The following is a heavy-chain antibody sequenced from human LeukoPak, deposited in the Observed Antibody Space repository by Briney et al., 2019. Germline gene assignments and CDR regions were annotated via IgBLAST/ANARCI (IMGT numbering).Heavy chain of an antibody. Sequence: GGSLGLSCAASGFTFSSYAMGWVRQAPGKGLEWVSAISGSGGSTYYADSVKGRFTISRDNSKNTLYLQMNSLRAEDTAVYYCAKGLRWGIAAAGSFDYWGQGTLVTVSS. J-gene: IGHJ4*02. D-gene: IGHD6-13*01. CDR3: AKGLRWGIAAAGSFDY. CDR1: GFTFSSYA. V-gene: IGHV3-23*01. CDR2: ISGSGGST.